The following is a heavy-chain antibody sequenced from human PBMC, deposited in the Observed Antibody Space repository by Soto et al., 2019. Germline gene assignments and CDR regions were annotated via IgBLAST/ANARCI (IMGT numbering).Heavy chain of an antibody. CDR3: ASSPHFDGYNDY. J-gene: IGHJ4*02. CDR1: GDSISSGGYY. V-gene: IGHV4-31*03. CDR2: IYYSGST. D-gene: IGHD3-9*01. Sequence: QVQLQESGPGLVKPSQTLSLTCTVSGDSISSGGYYWSWIRQHPGKGLEWIAHIYYSGSTYYNPSLKSRXXIXVXXSKNQFSLKLSSVTEADTAVYYCASSPHFDGYNDYWGQGTLVTVSS.